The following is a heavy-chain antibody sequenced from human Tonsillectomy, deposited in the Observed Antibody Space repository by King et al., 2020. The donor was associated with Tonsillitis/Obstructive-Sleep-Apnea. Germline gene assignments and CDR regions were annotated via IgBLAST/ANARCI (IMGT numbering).Heavy chain of an antibody. Sequence: VQLQQWGAGLLKPSETLSLTCVVYGGSFFSYGWTWIRQAPGKGLKWIGEINHSGSTNYNPSLKSRVTISVDTSKNQFSLRLISVTASDTGVSYCARDGSGTSHYKYCYMDVWGKGTTVTVSS. CDR2: INHSGST. CDR1: GGSFFSYG. V-gene: IGHV4-34*01. CDR3: ARDGSGTSHYKYCYMDV. D-gene: IGHD3-10*01. J-gene: IGHJ6*03.